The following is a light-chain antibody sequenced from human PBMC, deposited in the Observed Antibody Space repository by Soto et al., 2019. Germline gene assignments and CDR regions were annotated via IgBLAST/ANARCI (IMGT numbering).Light chain of an antibody. Sequence: QSVLTQPAGVSGSTGQSITISCTGTSSDVGGYNFVSWFQHHPGKAPKVMIYEVSNRPSGVSNRFSGSKSGNTASLTISGLQAEDEADYYCTSYTSSSIFYVFGTGTKVTVL. CDR2: EVS. CDR3: TSYTSSSIFYV. V-gene: IGLV2-14*01. J-gene: IGLJ1*01. CDR1: SSDVGGYNF.